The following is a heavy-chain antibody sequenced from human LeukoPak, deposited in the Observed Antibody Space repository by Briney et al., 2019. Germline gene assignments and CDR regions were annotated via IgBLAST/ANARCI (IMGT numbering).Heavy chain of an antibody. D-gene: IGHD6-19*01. J-gene: IGHJ4*02. CDR2: IKPDGSEK. CDR3: ARDASALY. CDR1: GLIFSKYC. V-gene: IGHV3-7*01. Sequence: GGSLRLSCAASGLIFSKYCMTWVRQAPGKGLEWVASIKPDGSEKYYLDSVKGRFTISRDNARDSLYLQMNSLRADDTSVYFCARDASALYWGRGTLVTVSS.